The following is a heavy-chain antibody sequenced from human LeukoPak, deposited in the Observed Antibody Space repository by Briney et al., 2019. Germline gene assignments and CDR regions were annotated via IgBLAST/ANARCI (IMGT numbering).Heavy chain of an antibody. CDR3: TRDRSRAEDD. Sequence: HPGGSLRLSCAASGFTVSSNYMSWVRQAPGKGLEWVANINQGGSDKYYVDSVKGRFTISRDNANNLLYLQMNSLRGEDTAVYYCTRDRSRAEDDWGQGTLVTVSS. CDR1: GFTVSSNY. V-gene: IGHV3-7*01. D-gene: IGHD1-14*01. CDR2: INQGGSDK. J-gene: IGHJ4*02.